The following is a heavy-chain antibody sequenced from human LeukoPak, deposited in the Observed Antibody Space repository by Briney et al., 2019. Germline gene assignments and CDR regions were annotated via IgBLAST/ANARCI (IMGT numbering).Heavy chain of an antibody. Sequence: PGGSLRLSCAASGFTFRNYYMHWVRQAPGKGLEWVAVISLDGNNEYYADSVKGRFSLSRDNSMNTLYLQLNSLRAEDTAVYYCAKIPVFGVVTLDAFDIWGQGTMVTVSS. V-gene: IGHV3-30-3*02. J-gene: IGHJ3*02. CDR3: AKIPVFGVVTLDAFDI. CDR1: GFTFRNYY. CDR2: ISLDGNNE. D-gene: IGHD3-3*01.